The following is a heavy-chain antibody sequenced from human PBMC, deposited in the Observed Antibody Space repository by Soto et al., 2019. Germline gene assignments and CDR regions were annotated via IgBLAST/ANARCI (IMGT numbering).Heavy chain of an antibody. Sequence: QVQLVQSGAEVKKPGASVKLSCKTSGYTFTSYAMHWVRQAPGQRLEWMGWINAGYGNTEYSQKFQGRVTITRDTSASTGYMELSSLTSEDTAVYYCASSSTATTVYGYWGQGTLVIVSS. CDR2: INAGYGNT. CDR1: GYTFTSYA. CDR3: ASSSTATTVYGY. J-gene: IGHJ4*02. V-gene: IGHV1-3*01. D-gene: IGHD4-17*01.